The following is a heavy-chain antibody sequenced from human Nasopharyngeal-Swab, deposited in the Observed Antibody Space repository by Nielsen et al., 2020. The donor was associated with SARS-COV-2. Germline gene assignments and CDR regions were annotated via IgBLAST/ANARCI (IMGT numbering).Heavy chain of an antibody. CDR3: AKGVDYGDYGRGFDY. V-gene: IGHV3-9*01. CDR1: GFTFDDYA. D-gene: IGHD4-17*01. Sequence: SLKISCAASGFTFDDYAMHWVRQAPGKGLEWVSGISWNSGTTGYADSVKGRFTISRDNAKSSLYLQMNSLRAEDTALYYCAKGVDYGDYGRGFDYWGQGTLVTVSS. CDR2: ISWNSGTT. J-gene: IGHJ4*02.